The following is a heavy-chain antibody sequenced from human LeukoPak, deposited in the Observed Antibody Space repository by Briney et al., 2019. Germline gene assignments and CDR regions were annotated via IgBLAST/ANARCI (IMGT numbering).Heavy chain of an antibody. CDR2: ISYDGSNK. CDR3: AKDEYYDSSGYSIFDY. J-gene: IGHJ4*02. V-gene: IGHV3-30-3*01. D-gene: IGHD3-22*01. CDR1: GFTFSSYA. Sequence: GGSLRLSCAASGFTFSSYAMHWVRQAPGKGLEWVAVISYDGSNKYYADSVKGRFTISRDNSKNTLYLQMNSLRAEDTAVYYCAKDEYYDSSGYSIFDYWGQGTLVTVSS.